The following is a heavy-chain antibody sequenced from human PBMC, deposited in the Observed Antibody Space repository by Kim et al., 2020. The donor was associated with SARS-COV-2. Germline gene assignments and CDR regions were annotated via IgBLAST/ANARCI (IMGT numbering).Heavy chain of an antibody. CDR3: ARRQFTSGWYYFDY. Sequence: GDSVKGRFTISRDNAKNTLYLQINSLTAEDTAVYYCARRQFTSGWYYFDYWGQGTLVTVSS. V-gene: IGHV3-74*01. J-gene: IGHJ4*02. D-gene: IGHD6-19*01.